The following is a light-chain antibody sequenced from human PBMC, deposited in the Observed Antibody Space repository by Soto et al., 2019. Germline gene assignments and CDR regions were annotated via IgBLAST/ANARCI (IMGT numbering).Light chain of an antibody. CDR1: QSVSSSF. CDR2: GAS. J-gene: IGKJ4*01. CDR3: QQYGSSPLT. V-gene: IGKV3-20*01. Sequence: EIVLTQSPGTLSLSPGERATLSCRASQSVSSSFLAWYQQKPGQAPRLLIYGASSRATGIPDRFSGSGSETDFTLTISTLEPEDVAVYYCQQYGSSPLTFGGGTKVEIK.